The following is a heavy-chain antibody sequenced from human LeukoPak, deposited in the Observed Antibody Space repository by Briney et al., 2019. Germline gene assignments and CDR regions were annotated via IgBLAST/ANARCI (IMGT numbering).Heavy chain of an antibody. CDR3: ARDRGGLIDY. V-gene: IGHV4-39*07. CDR1: GGSISSSSYY. D-gene: IGHD3/OR15-3a*01. Sequence: SETLSLTCTVSGGSISSSSYYWGWIRQPPGKGLEWIGSIYYSGSTYYNPSLKSRVTISVDTSKNQFSLKLSSVTAADTAVYYCARDRGGLIDYWGQGTLVTVSS. J-gene: IGHJ4*02. CDR2: IYYSGST.